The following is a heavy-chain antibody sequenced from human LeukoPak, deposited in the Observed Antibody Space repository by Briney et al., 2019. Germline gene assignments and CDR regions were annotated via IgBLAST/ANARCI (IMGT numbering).Heavy chain of an antibody. CDR3: ARGGLNPNRMAAQNPNFDY. Sequence: ASVKVSCKASGYTLTDYYMHWVRQAPGQGLEWMGRINPNSGGTNYAQKFQGRVTMTRDTSISTAYMELSRLRSDDTAVYYCARGGLNPNRMAAQNPNFDYWGQGTLVTVSS. CDR1: GYTLTDYY. D-gene: IGHD6-6*01. V-gene: IGHV1-2*06. J-gene: IGHJ4*02. CDR2: INPNSGGT.